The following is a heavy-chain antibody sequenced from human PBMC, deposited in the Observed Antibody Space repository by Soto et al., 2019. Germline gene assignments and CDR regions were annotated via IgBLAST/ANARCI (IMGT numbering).Heavy chain of an antibody. CDR3: VRERRGLGIGFDH. J-gene: IGHJ4*02. D-gene: IGHD6-19*01. V-gene: IGHV3-23*03. CDR2: FFTGGST. Sequence: EVQLLESGGALVQPGGSLRLSCATSGFTFSHYAMSWVRQAPGKGLEWVSSFFTGGSTDYADSVKGRFTISRDDSKNTVYLQTNSLRAEDTAVYFCVRERRGLGIGFDHWGQGTLVTVSS. CDR1: GFTFSHYA.